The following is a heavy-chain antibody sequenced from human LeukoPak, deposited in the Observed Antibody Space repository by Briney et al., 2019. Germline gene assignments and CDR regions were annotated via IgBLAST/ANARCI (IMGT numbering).Heavy chain of an antibody. J-gene: IGHJ6*03. D-gene: IGHD5-18*01. CDR1: GYTFTSYY. V-gene: IGHV1-46*01. CDR3: ARGREIQLWFSYYYYMDV. CDR2: INPSGGST. Sequence: ASVKVSCKASGYTFTSYYMHWVRQAPGQGLEWMGIINPSGGSTSYAQKFQGRVTITRNTSISTAYMELSSLRSEDTAVYYCARGREIQLWFSYYYYMDVWGKGTTVTVSS.